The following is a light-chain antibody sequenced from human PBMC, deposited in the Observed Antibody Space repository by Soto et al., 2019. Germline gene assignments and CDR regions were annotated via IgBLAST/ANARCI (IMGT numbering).Light chain of an antibody. Sequence: QSVRTQPPSASGTPGQRVTISCSGSSSNIGSYTVNWYQQLPGTAPKLLIYSNNQRPSGVPDRFSGSKSGTSVSLAISGLQSEDEADYYCAAWDDSLNGVVFGGGTKLTVL. CDR2: SNN. CDR1: SSNIGSYT. J-gene: IGLJ2*01. V-gene: IGLV1-44*01. CDR3: AAWDDSLNGVV.